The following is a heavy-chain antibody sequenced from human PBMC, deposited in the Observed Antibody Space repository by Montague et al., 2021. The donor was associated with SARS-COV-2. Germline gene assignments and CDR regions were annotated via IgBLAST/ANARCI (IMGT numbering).Heavy chain of an antibody. D-gene: IGHD3-10*01. V-gene: IGHV4-59*01. J-gene: IGHJ4*02. CDR1: GGSITSYY. Sequence: SETLSLTCTVSGGSITSYYWSWIRQPPGKGLEHIGYIYYSGSTNYNPSLKSRVTMSVDTSKNQFSLKLSSVTAADTAVYYCARGDGHYYGSVTYPYYWGQGTLVTVSS. CDR2: IYYSGST. CDR3: ARGDGHYYGSVTYPYY.